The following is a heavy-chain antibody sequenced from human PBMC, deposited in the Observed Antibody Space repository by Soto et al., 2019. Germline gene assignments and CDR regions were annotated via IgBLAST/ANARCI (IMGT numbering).Heavy chain of an antibody. Sequence: SETLSLTCAVYGGSFSGYYWSWIRQPPGKGLEWIGEINHSGSTNYNPSLKSRVTISVDTSKNQFSLKLSSVTAADTAVYYCARVGAKTYGSGSYYLYYYYGMDVWGQGTTVTVSS. D-gene: IGHD3-10*01. CDR2: INHSGST. V-gene: IGHV4-34*01. J-gene: IGHJ6*02. CDR1: GGSFSGYY. CDR3: ARVGAKTYGSGSYYLYYYYGMDV.